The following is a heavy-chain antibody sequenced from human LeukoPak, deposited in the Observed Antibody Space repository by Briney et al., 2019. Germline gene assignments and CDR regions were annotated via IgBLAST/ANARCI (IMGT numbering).Heavy chain of an antibody. CDR2: ISRGGDSI. CDR3: APCSGGSCYSGGYFEY. J-gene: IGHJ4*02. Sequence: TGGSLRLSCAASGFTFSDYYMSWIRQAPGKGLEWVSYISRGGDSIYYADSVKGRFTISRDNAKNSLYLQMNSLRAEDTALYYCAPCSGGSCYSGGYFEYWGQGTLVTVSS. D-gene: IGHD2-15*01. V-gene: IGHV3-11*04. CDR1: GFTFSDYY.